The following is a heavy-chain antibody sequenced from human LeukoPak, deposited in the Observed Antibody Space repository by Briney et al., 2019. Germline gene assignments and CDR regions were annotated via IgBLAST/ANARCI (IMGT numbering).Heavy chain of an antibody. CDR3: ARDRDSGSSDAFDI. CDR1: GFSFDNYG. V-gene: IGHV3-20*04. D-gene: IGHD1-26*01. CDR2: INWNGEDT. J-gene: IGHJ3*02. Sequence: GGSLRLSCATNGFSFDNYGLSWVRQAPGKGLEWVPHINWNGEDTVYADSVKGRFTISRDNAKNSLYLQMNSLRAEDTAVYYCARDRDSGSSDAFDIWGQGTMVTVSS.